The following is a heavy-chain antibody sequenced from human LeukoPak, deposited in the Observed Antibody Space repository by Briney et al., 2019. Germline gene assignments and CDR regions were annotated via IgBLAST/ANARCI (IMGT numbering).Heavy chain of an antibody. V-gene: IGHV4-61*02. Sequence: PSQTLSLACTVSGGSISSGSYYWSWIRQPAGKGLEWIGRIYSSGSTNYNPSLTSRVTISGDTSKNQFTLKLSSVTAADTAVYYCARSYFDYWGQGTLVTVSS. J-gene: IGHJ4*02. CDR1: GGSISSGSYY. CDR3: ARSYFDY. CDR2: IYSSGST.